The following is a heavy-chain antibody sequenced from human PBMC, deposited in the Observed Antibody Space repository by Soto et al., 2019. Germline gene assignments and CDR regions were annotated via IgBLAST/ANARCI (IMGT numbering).Heavy chain of an antibody. CDR3: ASDLKAGDYDFWSGYLVTPNY. D-gene: IGHD3-3*01. Sequence: PGGSLRLSCAASGLTFSSYGMNWVRQAPGKGLEGVAVISYDGSNKYYADSVNGRFTISRDNYKNTLYLQMNSLRAEDTAVYYCASDLKAGDYDFWSGYLVTPNYWGQGTLVTVSS. V-gene: IGHV3-30*19. J-gene: IGHJ4*02. CDR2: ISYDGSNK. CDR1: GLTFSSYG.